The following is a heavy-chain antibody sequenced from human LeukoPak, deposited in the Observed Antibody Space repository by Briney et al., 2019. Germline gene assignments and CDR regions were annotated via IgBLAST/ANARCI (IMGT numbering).Heavy chain of an antibody. J-gene: IGHJ4*02. V-gene: IGHV4-59*01. D-gene: IGHD2-15*01. CDR3: VRLRWELLAPYFDH. Sequence: PSETLSLTCSVSTDSTNTYYWSWIRQSPGKGLERIGHIYHSGSTDYNTSFKSRVTISIDMSKKEFSLKLTSVTVADTAMYYCVRLRWELLAPYFDHWGQGAFVIVSS. CDR1: TDSTNTYY. CDR2: IYHSGST.